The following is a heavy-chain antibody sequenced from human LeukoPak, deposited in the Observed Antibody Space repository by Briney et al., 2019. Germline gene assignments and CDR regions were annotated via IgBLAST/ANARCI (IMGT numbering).Heavy chain of an antibody. CDR1: GYTFTSYG. D-gene: IGHD2-2*01. CDR3: AESRGIPRDYYYYYMDV. J-gene: IGHJ6*03. Sequence: GASVKVSCKASGYTFTSYGISWVRQAPGQGLEWMGWISAYNGNTNYAQKLQGRVTMTTDTSTSTAYMELRSLRSDDTAVYYCAESRGIPRDYYYYYMDVWGKGTTVTVSS. CDR2: ISAYNGNT. V-gene: IGHV1-18*01.